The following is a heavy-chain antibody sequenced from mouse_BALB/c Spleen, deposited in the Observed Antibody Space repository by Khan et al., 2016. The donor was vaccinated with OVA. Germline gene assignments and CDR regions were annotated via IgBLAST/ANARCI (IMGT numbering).Heavy chain of an antibody. CDR1: GYTFTSYW. CDR3: TRGGYYGKSLFAY. D-gene: IGHD2-1*01. CDR2: IYPGSGST. Sequence: LQQPGSELVRPGASVKLSCKASGYTFTSYWMHWVKQRHGQGLEWIGNIYPGSGSTNYDEMFKSKGTLTVDTSSSTAYMHLSILTSEDSAVYYCTRGGYYGKSLFAYWGQGTLVTVSA. J-gene: IGHJ3*01. V-gene: IGHV1S22*01.